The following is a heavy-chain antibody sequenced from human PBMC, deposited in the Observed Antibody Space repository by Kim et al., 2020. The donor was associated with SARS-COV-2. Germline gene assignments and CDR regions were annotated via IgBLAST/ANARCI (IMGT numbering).Heavy chain of an antibody. Sequence: GGSLRLSCAASGFNTNTYSMNWVRQAPGKGLEWISYISSDGGVTYDADSVRGRFTVSRDNAQNLFYLHMHSLGEGDTGVYYCAREIEKRQVDKWMPYIYNYDFYGMDVWGQGTTVIVSS. CDR3: AREIEKRQVDKWMPYIYNYDFYGMDV. CDR1: GFNTNTYS. J-gene: IGHJ6*02. CDR2: ISSDGGVT. V-gene: IGHV3-48*02. D-gene: IGHD3-16*01.